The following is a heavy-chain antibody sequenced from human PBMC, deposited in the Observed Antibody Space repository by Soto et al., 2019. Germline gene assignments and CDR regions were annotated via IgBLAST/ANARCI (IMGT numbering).Heavy chain of an antibody. V-gene: IGHV5-51*01. D-gene: IGHD3-16*01. Sequence: GESLKISCKGSGYSFTSYWIGWVRQMPGKGLEWMGIIYPGDSEIRYSPSFEGQVTISADKSISTAYLQWSSLKAWDTAMYYCARSPAYREEGVRLGLLGMAVWGKGSTVPVSS. J-gene: IGHJ6*04. CDR1: GYSFTSYW. CDR2: IYPGDSEI. CDR3: ARSPAYREEGVRLGLLGMAV.